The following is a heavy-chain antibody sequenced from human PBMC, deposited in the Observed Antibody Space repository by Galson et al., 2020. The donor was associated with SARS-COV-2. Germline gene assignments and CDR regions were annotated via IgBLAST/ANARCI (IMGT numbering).Heavy chain of an antibody. J-gene: IGHJ6*02. V-gene: IGHV1-2*02. Sequence: ASVKFSCKASGYTFTDYYIHWVRQAPGQGLEWMGWINPKSGGTNYAQKFEGRVTMTRDTSITTAYMELSRLRADDTAVYYCAILRYYDVLTGYIVDVWGQGTMVTVSS. CDR2: INPKSGGT. CDR3: AILRYYDVLTGYIVDV. D-gene: IGHD3-9*01. CDR1: GYTFTDYY.